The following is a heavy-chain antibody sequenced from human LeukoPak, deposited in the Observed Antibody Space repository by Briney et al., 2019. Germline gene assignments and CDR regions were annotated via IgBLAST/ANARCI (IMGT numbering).Heavy chain of an antibody. CDR2: IHPSGST. CDR3: ARGYDYSKTGY. J-gene: IGHJ4*02. V-gene: IGHV4-34*01. D-gene: IGHD4-11*01. Sequence: PSKTLSLTCAVHGGSLSGQYWSWIRQPPGKGLEWIGEIHPSGSTNYNPSLESRVIISLDTSKNQFSLGLSSVTAADTALYYCARGYDYSKTGYWGQGTLVTVSS. CDR1: GGSLSGQY.